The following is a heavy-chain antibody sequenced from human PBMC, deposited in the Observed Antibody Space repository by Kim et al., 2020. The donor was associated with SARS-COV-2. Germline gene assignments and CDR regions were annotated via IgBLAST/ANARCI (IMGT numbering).Heavy chain of an antibody. D-gene: IGHD3-22*01. CDR1: GGSISSYY. CDR3: ARERHDSSGYYNFAFDI. V-gene: IGHV4-59*13. Sequence: SETLSLTCIVSGGSISSYYWSWIRQPPGKGLEWIGYIYYSRSTNYNPSLKSRVTISVDTSKNQFSLKLSSVTAADTAVYYCARERHDSSGYYNFAFDIWG. CDR2: IYYSRST. J-gene: IGHJ3*02.